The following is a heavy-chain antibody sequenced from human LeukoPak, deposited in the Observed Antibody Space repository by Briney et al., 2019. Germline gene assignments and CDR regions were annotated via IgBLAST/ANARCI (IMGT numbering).Heavy chain of an antibody. J-gene: IGHJ4*02. CDR3: AKEQDNLLLLSHFDS. D-gene: IGHD1-14*01. CDR1: GFTFNNYA. Sequence: GGSLILSCAASGFTFNNYAMNWVRQTPGKGLQWVSAVSGDGQRTFYADSVKGRFTIFRDNSMNTLSLQMNSLRVEDTAVYYCAKEQDNLLLLSHFDSWGQGILVTVSA. CDR2: VSGDGQRT. V-gene: IGHV3-23*01.